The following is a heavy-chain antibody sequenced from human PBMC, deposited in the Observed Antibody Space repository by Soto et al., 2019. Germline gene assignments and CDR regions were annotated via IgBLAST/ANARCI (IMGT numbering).Heavy chain of an antibody. CDR3: ARDPPFIAAAGTGDP. CDR1: GGSFSGYY. D-gene: IGHD6-13*01. V-gene: IGHV4-34*01. CDR2: INHSGST. Sequence: SETLSLTCAFYGGSFSGYYWSLIRQPPGKGLEWIGEINHSGSTNYNPSLKSRVTISVDTSKNQFSLKLSSVTAADTAVYYCARDPPFIAAAGTGDPWGQGTLVTVSS. J-gene: IGHJ5*02.